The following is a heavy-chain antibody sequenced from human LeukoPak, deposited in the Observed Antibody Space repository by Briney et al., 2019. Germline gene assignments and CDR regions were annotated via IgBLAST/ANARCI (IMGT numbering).Heavy chain of an antibody. CDR1: GFTFSNTW. D-gene: IGHD1-26*01. Sequence: GGSLRLSCAASGFTFSNTWMAWVRQAPGKGLEWVANINQDGSTKQYVDSVKGRFTISRDNAKNSLYLQMNSLRAEDTAVYYCARDQIGSLDYWGQGTIVTVSS. V-gene: IGHV3-7*01. CDR3: ARDQIGSLDY. J-gene: IGHJ4*02. CDR2: INQDGSTK.